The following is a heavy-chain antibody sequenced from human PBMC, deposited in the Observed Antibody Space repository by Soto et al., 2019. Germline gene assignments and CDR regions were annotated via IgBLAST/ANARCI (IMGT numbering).Heavy chain of an antibody. CDR1: GGTFSSYA. CDR2: IIPIFGTA. Sequence: ASVKVSCKASGGTFSSYAISWVRQAPGQGLEWMGGIIPIFGTANYAQKFQGRVTITADESTSTAYMELSSLRSEDTAVYYCARDRAVTTNAYYYGMDVWGQGTTVTVSS. D-gene: IGHD4-4*01. CDR3: ARDRAVTTNAYYYGMDV. V-gene: IGHV1-69*13. J-gene: IGHJ6*02.